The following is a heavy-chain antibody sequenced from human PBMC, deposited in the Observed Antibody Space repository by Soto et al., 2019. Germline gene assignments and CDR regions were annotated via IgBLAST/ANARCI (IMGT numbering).Heavy chain of an antibody. CDR2: IYYSGST. CDR1: GGSISSYY. J-gene: IGHJ4*02. D-gene: IGHD6-19*01. CDR3: ARGQPTHGWYPYYFDY. V-gene: IGHV4-59*01. Sequence: SETLSLTCTVSGGSISSYYWSWIRQPPGKGLEWIGYIYYSGSTNYNPSLKSRVTISVDTSKIQFSLKLSSVTAADTAVYYCARGQPTHGWYPYYFDYWGQGTLVTVSS.